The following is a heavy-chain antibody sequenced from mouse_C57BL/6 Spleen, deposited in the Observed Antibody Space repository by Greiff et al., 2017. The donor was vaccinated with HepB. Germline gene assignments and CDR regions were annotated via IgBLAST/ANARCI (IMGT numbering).Heavy chain of an antibody. V-gene: IGHV1-15*01. CDR2: IDPETGGT. CDR3: TRGGDGYPYYFDY. J-gene: IGHJ2*01. Sequence: QVQLQQSGAELVRPGASVTLSCKASGYTFTDYEMHWVKQTPVHGLEWIGAIDPETGGTAYNQKFKGKAILTADKSSSTAYMELRSLTSEDSAVYYCTRGGDGYPYYFDYWGQGTTLTVSS. CDR1: GYTFTDYE. D-gene: IGHD2-3*01.